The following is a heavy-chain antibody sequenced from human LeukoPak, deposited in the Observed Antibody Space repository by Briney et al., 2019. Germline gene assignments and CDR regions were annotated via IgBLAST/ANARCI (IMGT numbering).Heavy chain of an antibody. D-gene: IGHD3-9*01. CDR2: IYHSGST. Sequence: PSQTLSLTCTVSGGSISSGGYYWSWIRQPPGKGLEWIGYIYHSGSTYYNPSLKSRVTISVDRSKNQFSLKLSSVTAADTAVYYCASQDTSRTDILTGYSGHFDYWGQGTLVTVSS. J-gene: IGHJ4*02. CDR1: GGSISSGGYY. CDR3: ASQDTSRTDILTGYSGHFDY. V-gene: IGHV4-30-2*01.